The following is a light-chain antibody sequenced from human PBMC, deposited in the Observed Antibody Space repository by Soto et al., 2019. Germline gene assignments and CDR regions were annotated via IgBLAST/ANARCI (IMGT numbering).Light chain of an antibody. CDR1: SSDVGAYNH. V-gene: IGLV2-14*03. CDR2: DVS. Sequence: QSALTQPASVSGSPGQSITISCTGTSSDVGAYNHVSWYQQHPGKAPKLVIYDVSIRPSGVSNRFSGSKSHNTASLTISGLQSEDEADYYCSSHTIRSTLVFGGGTKLTVL. CDR3: SSHTIRSTLV. J-gene: IGLJ2*01.